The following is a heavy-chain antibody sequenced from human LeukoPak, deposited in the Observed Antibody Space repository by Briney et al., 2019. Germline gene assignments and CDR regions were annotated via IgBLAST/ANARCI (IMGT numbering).Heavy chain of an antibody. CDR3: ARRARSGIAAAGTVWFDP. CDR2: IYHSGST. D-gene: IGHD6-13*01. CDR1: GGSISSGGYS. Sequence: PSETLSLTCAVSGGSISSGGYSWSWIRQPPGKGLEWIGYIYHSGSTYYNPSLKSRVTISVDTSKNQFSLKLSSVTAADTAVYYCARRARSGIAAAGTVWFDPWGQGTLVTVSS. V-gene: IGHV4-30-2*03. J-gene: IGHJ5*02.